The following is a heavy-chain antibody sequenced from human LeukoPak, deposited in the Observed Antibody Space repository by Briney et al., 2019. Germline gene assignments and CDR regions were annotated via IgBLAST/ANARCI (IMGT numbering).Heavy chain of an antibody. Sequence: GGSLRLSCAASGFTFSSYGMHWVRQAPGKGLEWVAFIRYDGSNKYYADSVKGRFTISRDNSKNTLYLQMNSLRAEDTAVYYCAKAGGYYDSSASVDYWGQGTLVTVSS. CDR2: IRYDGSNK. CDR3: AKAGGYYDSSASVDY. CDR1: GFTFSSYG. D-gene: IGHD3-22*01. J-gene: IGHJ4*02. V-gene: IGHV3-30*02.